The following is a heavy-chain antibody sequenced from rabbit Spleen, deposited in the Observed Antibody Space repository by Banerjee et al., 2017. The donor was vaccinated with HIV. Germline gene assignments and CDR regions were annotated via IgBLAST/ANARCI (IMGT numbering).Heavy chain of an antibody. CDR3: ARDGAGGSYFAL. D-gene: IGHD8-1*01. J-gene: IGHJ3*01. Sequence: QLKESGGGLVQPGGSLKLSCKASGFTLSSYYMNWVRQAPGKGLEWIGYIDPLFGITYYANWVNGRFSISRVNAQNTVFLQMTSLTAADTATYFCARDGAGGSYFALWGQGNLVTVS. CDR1: GFTLSSYY. V-gene: IGHV1S7*01. CDR2: IDPLFGIT.